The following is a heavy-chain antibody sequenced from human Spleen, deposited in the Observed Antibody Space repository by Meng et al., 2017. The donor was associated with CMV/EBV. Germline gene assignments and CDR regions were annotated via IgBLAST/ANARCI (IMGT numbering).Heavy chain of an antibody. J-gene: IGHJ4*02. Sequence: ETLSLTCAASGFTFSNYWMSWVRQAPGKGLEWVANIKQDGSETYYVDSVKGRFTISRDNAKNSLYLQMNSLRAEDTAFYYCARGASGSYRTPPGYWGQGTLVTVSS. D-gene: IGHD1-26*01. V-gene: IGHV3-7*01. CDR3: ARGASGSYRTPPGY. CDR1: GFTFSNYW. CDR2: IKQDGSET.